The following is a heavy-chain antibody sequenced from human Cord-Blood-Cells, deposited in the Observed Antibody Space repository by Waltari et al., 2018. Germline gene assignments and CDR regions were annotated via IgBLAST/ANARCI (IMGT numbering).Heavy chain of an antibody. J-gene: IGHJ4*02. CDR1: GGTFSSYA. Sequence: QVQLVQSGAEVKKPGSSVKVSCKASGGTFSSYAISWVRQAPGQGLEWMGGIIPIFGTANYAQKFQGRVTITADESTSTAYMELSSLRSEDTAVYYCARVALYCSSTSCYDGYLDYWGQGTLVTVSS. V-gene: IGHV1-69*01. CDR3: ARVALYCSSTSCYDGYLDY. D-gene: IGHD2-2*01. CDR2: IIPIFGTA.